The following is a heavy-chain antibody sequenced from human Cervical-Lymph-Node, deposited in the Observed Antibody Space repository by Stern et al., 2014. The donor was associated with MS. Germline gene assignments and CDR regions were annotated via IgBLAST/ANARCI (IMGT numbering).Heavy chain of an antibody. CDR1: GYSLTELS. CDR3: ARGWELRGFDY. Sequence: VQLVDSVAEVKKPGASVKVSCKVSGYSLTELSIPWVRQAPGKGLEWMGAFDVEDGETFYAQKFLGRVNMTEDTSTDTAYMELSSLTSEDTAVYYCARGWELRGFDYWGQGTLVTVSS. CDR2: FDVEDGET. V-gene: IGHV1-24*01. D-gene: IGHD4-23*01. J-gene: IGHJ4*02.